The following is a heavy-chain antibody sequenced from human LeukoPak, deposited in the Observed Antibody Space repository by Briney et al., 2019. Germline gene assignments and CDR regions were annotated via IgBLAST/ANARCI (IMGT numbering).Heavy chain of an antibody. V-gene: IGHV3-7*03. CDR2: IKQDGSEK. Sequence: GGSLRLSCAASGFTFSSYWMSWVRQAPGKGLEWVANIKQDGSEKYYVDSVKGRFTISRDNAKNSLYLQMNSLRAEDTAVYYCAREVSRATVAGTADAFDIWGQGIMVTVSS. CDR1: GFTFSSYW. J-gene: IGHJ3*02. D-gene: IGHD6-19*01. CDR3: AREVSRATVAGTADAFDI.